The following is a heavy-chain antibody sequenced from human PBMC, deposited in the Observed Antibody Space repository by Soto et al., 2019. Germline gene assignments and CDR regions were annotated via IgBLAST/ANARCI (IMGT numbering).Heavy chain of an antibody. J-gene: IGHJ4*02. CDR1: VVAVSSRA. CDR3: VTWGGVEARNFDY. V-gene: IGHV3-64D*08. CDR2: INFNGGTT. D-gene: IGHD3-16*01. Sequence: PGAALGLGCSASVVAVSSRAVHWIRQAPGKGLEYVSAINFNGGTTYYTDSVKGRFTISRDNSKNTLYLQMSSLRVEDTAVYYCVTWGGVEARNFDYWGQGILATVSS.